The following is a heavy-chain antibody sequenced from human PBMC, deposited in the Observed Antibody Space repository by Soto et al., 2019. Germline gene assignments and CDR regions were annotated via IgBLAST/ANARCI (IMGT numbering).Heavy chain of an antibody. D-gene: IGHD6-13*01. CDR1: GFTSSDDY. CDR2: TSSNGNRI. CDR3: AKDIAAAGGRDY. V-gene: IGHV3-11*01. J-gene: IGHJ4*02. Sequence: AGSLRLSCAASGFTSSDDYMTWIRQRPGQGLEWNSYTSSNGNRIYYSDSVKERLTISTDHTTNSLYLQMNSLRTEAPAVSYYAKDIAAAGGRDYWGQGTLVTVSS.